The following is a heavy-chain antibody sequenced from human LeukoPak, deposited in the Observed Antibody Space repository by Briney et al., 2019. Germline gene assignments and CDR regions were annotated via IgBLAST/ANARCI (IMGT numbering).Heavy chain of an antibody. CDR1: GGSFSDYY. J-gene: IGHJ5*02. CDR2: INQRGCT. Sequence: SETLSLTCAVYGGSFSDYYWSGIRQPPGRGLDWIGEINQRGCTNYNPSLKSRVTISVDTSKNQYSLKLSTVTAADTAVYYCARERVLYSSSWYVSGWFDPWGQGTLVTVSS. D-gene: IGHD6-13*01. CDR3: ARERVLYSSSWYVSGWFDP. V-gene: IGHV4-34*01.